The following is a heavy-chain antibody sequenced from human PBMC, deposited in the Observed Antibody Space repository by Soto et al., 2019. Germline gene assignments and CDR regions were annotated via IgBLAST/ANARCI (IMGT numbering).Heavy chain of an antibody. CDR1: EFNFDDHA. D-gene: IGHD2-15*01. V-gene: IGHV3-9*01. J-gene: IGHJ4*02. CDR3: PKGGPDPFCGGGRCYFES. Sequence: EVQLVESGGDLVHPGRSLRLSCAASEFNFDDHAMHWVRRVPERGMEWVSSISWNGKIIGYADSVEGRFTISRDNAKNSLYLQMNSLRPEDTASYFRPKGGPDPFCGGGRCYFESWGRGTLVTVSS. CDR2: ISWNGKII.